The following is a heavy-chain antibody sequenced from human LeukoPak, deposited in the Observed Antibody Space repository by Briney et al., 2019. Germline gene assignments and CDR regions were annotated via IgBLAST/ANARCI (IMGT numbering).Heavy chain of an antibody. Sequence: ASVKVSCKASEYTFTSYDINWVRQATGQGLEWMGWMNPTSGNTGYAQKFQGRVTMTRDTSISAAYMELSSLRSEDMAVYYCARGGGYSYGPLDYWGQGTLVTVSS. CDR2: MNPTSGNT. V-gene: IGHV1-8*01. CDR3: ARGGGYSYGPLDY. J-gene: IGHJ4*02. CDR1: EYTFTSYD. D-gene: IGHD5-18*01.